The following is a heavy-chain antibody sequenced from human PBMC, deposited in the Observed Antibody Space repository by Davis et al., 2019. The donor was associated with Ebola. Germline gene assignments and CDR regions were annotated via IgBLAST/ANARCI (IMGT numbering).Heavy chain of an antibody. Sequence: GGSLRLSCEASGFTFTRFTMNWVRQPPGKGLEWVSSISSSGTYRNYADSVKGRFTISRDNARDSLYLQMDSLRVEDTAIYYCARDAFSLSRYDTEDHWGQGTLVTVSS. CDR1: GFTFTRFT. CDR3: ARDAFSLSRYDTEDH. V-gene: IGHV3-21*01. D-gene: IGHD3-9*01. CDR2: ISSSGTYR. J-gene: IGHJ4*02.